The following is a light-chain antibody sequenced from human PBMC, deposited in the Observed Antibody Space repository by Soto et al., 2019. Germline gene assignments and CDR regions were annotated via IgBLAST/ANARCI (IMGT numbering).Light chain of an antibody. J-gene: IGLJ7*01. CDR1: SSNIGSDT. CDR3: AAWDDSLNGPV. V-gene: IGLV1-44*01. CDR2: NNN. Sequence: QSVLTQPPSASVTPGQRVTISCSGSSSNIGSDTVNWYQHLPGTAPKLLIYNNNQRPSGVPDRFSGSKSGTSASLAISGLQSEDEADYFCAAWDDSLNGPVFGGGTQLTVL.